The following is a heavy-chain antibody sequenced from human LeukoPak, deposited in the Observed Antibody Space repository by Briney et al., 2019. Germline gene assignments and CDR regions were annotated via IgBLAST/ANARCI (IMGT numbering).Heavy chain of an antibody. CDR3: ARDLVYDILTVYFDY. J-gene: IGHJ4*02. CDR2: IYTSGST. D-gene: IGHD3-9*01. V-gene: IGHV4-4*07. Sequence: SETLSLTCTVSGGSISSYYWSWIRQPAGKGLEWIGRIYTSGSTNYNPSLKSRVTMSVDTSKNQFSLKLSSVTAADTAVYYCARDLVYDILTVYFDYWGQGTLVTVSS. CDR1: GGSISSYY.